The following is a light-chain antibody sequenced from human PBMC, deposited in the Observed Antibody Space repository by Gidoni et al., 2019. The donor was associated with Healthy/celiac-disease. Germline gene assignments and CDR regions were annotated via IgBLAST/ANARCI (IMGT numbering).Light chain of an antibody. J-gene: IGLJ2*01. CDR3: SSYTITSTLV. V-gene: IGLV2-14*03. CDR2: DVS. CDR1: SSDVGGYNY. Sequence: QSALTQPPSVSGSPGQSITISCTGTSSDVGGYNYVSWYQQHPGKTPKLIIYDVSNRPSGVSNRFSGSKSGNTASLTISGLQAEDEADYYCSSYTITSTLVFGGGTKLTVL.